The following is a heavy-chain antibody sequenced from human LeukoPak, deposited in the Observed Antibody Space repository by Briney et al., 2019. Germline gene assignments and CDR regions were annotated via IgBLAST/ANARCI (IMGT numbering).Heavy chain of an antibody. CDR3: ATTYLLPYYYYGMDV. J-gene: IGHJ6*02. Sequence: PSGTLSLTCTVSGGSISSYYWSWIRQPPGKGLEWIGYIYYSGSTNYNPSLKSRVTISVDTSKNQFSLKLSSVTAADTAVYYCATTYLLPYYYYGMDVWGQGTTVTVSS. CDR2: IYYSGST. V-gene: IGHV4-59*08. CDR1: GGSISSYY. D-gene: IGHD1-26*01.